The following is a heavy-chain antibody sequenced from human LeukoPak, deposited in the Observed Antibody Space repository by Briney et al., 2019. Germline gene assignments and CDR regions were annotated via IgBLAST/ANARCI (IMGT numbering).Heavy chain of an antibody. Sequence: ASVKVSCKASGYAFINYGITWVRQAPGQGLEWMGWSSPYNGKTNYAQKLQGRVTMTTDTSTNTAYMELTRLGSDDSAVYYCARETVRGAYFDFWGQGTLVTVSS. CDR2: SSPYNGKT. V-gene: IGHV1-18*01. CDR3: ARETVRGAYFDF. D-gene: IGHD3-10*01. J-gene: IGHJ4*02. CDR1: GYAFINYG.